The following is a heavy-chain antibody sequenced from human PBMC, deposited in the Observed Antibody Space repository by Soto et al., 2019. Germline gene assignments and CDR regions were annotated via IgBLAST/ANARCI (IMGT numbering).Heavy chain of an antibody. Sequence: LRLSCAASGFTFSSYSMNWVRQAPGKGLEWISYISSHSSTLYYADSVKGRFTISRDNAGNSLYLQMNSLRDEDTAVSYCVRDGSGNIYLNWFDPWDQGSLGAISS. J-gene: IGHJ5*02. V-gene: IGHV3-48*02. CDR3: VRDGSGNIYLNWFDP. CDR1: GFTFSSYS. CDR2: ISSHSSTL. D-gene: IGHD6-19*01.